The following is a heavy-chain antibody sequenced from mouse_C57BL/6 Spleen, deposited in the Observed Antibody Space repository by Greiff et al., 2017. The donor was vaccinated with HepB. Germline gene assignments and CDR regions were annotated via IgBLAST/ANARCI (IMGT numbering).Heavy chain of an antibody. D-gene: IGHD2-14*01. Sequence: QVQLQQPGAELVKPGASVKLSCKASGYTFTSYWMHWVKQRPGQGLEWIGMIHPNSGSTNYNEKFKSKATLTVAKSSSTAYMQLSSLTSEDSAVYYCARSGEYDKGYFDVWGTGTTVTVSS. J-gene: IGHJ1*03. CDR3: ARSGEYDKGYFDV. CDR2: IHPNSGST. CDR1: GYTFTSYW. V-gene: IGHV1-64*01.